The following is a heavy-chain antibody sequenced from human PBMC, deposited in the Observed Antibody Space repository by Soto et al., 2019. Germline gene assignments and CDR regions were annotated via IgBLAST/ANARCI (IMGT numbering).Heavy chain of an antibody. V-gene: IGHV5-51*01. CDR3: ARLQITVAGALDY. D-gene: IGHD6-19*01. J-gene: IGHJ4*02. CDR1: GYTFSSYW. CDR2: IYAADSDT. Sequence: GESLKISFKGSGYTFSSYWIAWVRQMPGKGLECMGIIYAADSDTRYSPSFQGQVTIPVDKSISTAYLQWSSLKASDSAIYYCARLQITVAGALDYWGQGTLVTVSS.